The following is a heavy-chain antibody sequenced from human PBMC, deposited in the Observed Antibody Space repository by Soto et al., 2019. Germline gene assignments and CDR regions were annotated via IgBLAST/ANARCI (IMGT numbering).Heavy chain of an antibody. Sequence: GGSLRLSCAASGFTFSSYAMSWVRQAPGKGLEWVSAISGSGGSTYYADSVKGRFTISRDNSKNTLYLQMNSLRAEDTAVYYCAKEVSWSDFWSGLGGMDVWGQGTTVTVSS. J-gene: IGHJ6*02. CDR2: ISGSGGST. CDR1: GFTFSSYA. CDR3: AKEVSWSDFWSGLGGMDV. D-gene: IGHD3-3*01. V-gene: IGHV3-23*01.